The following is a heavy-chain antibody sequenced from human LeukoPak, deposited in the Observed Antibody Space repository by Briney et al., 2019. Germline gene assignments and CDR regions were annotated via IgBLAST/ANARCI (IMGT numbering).Heavy chain of an antibody. CDR3: AREGVSAAAYTYAFDI. Sequence: RGSLRLSCAASGFTFSSYWMSWVRQAPGKGLEWVANIKQDGSEKYYVDSVKGRFTISRDDAKNSLYLQMNSLRAEDMAVYYCAREGVSAAAYTYAFDIWGQGTMVTVSS. J-gene: IGHJ3*02. CDR2: IKQDGSEK. CDR1: GFTFSSYW. V-gene: IGHV3-7*01. D-gene: IGHD6-13*01.